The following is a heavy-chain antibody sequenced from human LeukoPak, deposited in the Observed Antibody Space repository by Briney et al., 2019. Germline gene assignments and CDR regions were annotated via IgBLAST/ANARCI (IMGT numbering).Heavy chain of an antibody. J-gene: IGHJ4*02. CDR3: ARDVVDCSSTSCSNFDY. CDR1: GGTFSTYV. Sequence: GASVKVSCKESGGTFSTYVISWVRPAPGQGLEWMGRIIPVLGVANYAQKFQGRVTITADTSTRTAYMELSSLRSEDTAVYYCARDVVDCSSTSCSNFDYWGQGTLVTVSS. V-gene: IGHV1-69*04. CDR2: IIPVLGVA. D-gene: IGHD2-2*01.